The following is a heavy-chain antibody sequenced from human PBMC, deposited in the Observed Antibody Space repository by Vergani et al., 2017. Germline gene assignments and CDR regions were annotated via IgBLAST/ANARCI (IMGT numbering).Heavy chain of an antibody. CDR2: IHPADSDT. D-gene: IGHD3-22*01. CDR3: ARLYGRDSSGSKYFDY. CDR1: GYSFTNYW. J-gene: IGHJ4*02. V-gene: IGHV5-51*01. Sequence: EVQLVQSGAEVKKPGESLKISCQISGYSFTNYWIGWVRQMPVKGLDWMGIIHPADSDTRYSPSFQGQVTISVDKSISTAYLQRSSLRASDSAMYYCARLYGRDSSGSKYFDYWGQGTLVTVSS.